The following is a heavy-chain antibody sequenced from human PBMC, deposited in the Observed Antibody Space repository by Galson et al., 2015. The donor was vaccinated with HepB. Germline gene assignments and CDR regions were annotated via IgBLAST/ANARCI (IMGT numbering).Heavy chain of an antibody. V-gene: IGHV1-69*13. D-gene: IGHD5-18*01. CDR3: ARAGQLWSQPFDY. J-gene: IGHJ4*02. CDR2: IIPIFGVP. CDR1: GSTSSGYA. Sequence: SVKVSCKASGSTSSGYALSWVRQAPGQGLEWMGEIIPIFGVPNYAQKFQGRVTITADESTNTAFVELSSLTSDDTAVYYCARAGQLWSQPFDYWGQGTLVTVSS.